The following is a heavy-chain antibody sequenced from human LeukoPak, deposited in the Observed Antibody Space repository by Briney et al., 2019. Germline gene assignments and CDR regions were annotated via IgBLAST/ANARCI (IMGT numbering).Heavy chain of an antibody. CDR3: ARGLGYCSSTSCYDLLTDY. J-gene: IGHJ4*02. V-gene: IGHV3-21*01. D-gene: IGHD2-2*01. CDR1: GFTFSSYS. CDR2: ISSNSSYI. Sequence: GGSLRLSCAASGFTFSSYSMNWVRQAPGKGLEWVSSISSNSSYIYYADSVKGRFTISRDNAKNSLYLQMNSLRAEDTAVYYCARGLGYCSSTSCYDLLTDYWGQGTLVTVSS.